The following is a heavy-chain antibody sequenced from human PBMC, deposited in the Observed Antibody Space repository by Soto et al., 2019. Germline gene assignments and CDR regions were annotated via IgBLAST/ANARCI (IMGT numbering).Heavy chain of an antibody. CDR2: INSDGSST. CDR3: ANWRSGTMIYFDN. Sequence: GGSLRLSCAASGFTFSSYWMHWVRQAPGKGLVWVSRINSDGSSTSYADSVKGRFTISRDNAKNTLYLQMNSLRAEDTAVYYCANWRSGTMIYFDNWGQGTLVTVSS. CDR1: GFTFSSYW. D-gene: IGHD1-26*01. J-gene: IGHJ4*02. V-gene: IGHV3-74*01.